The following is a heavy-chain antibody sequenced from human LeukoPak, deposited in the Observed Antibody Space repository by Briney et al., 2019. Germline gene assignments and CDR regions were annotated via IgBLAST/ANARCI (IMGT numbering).Heavy chain of an antibody. J-gene: IGHJ4*02. CDR3: ARVRVCGSYRPRYFDY. CDR2: ISAYNGNT. D-gene: IGHD3-16*02. CDR1: GYTFTSYG. Sequence: GASVKVSCKASGYTFTSYGISWVRQAPGQGLEWMGWISAYNGNTNYAQKLQGRVTMTTDTSTSTAYMSLRSLRSDDTAVYYCARVRVCGSYRPRYFDYWGQGTLVTVSS. V-gene: IGHV1-18*01.